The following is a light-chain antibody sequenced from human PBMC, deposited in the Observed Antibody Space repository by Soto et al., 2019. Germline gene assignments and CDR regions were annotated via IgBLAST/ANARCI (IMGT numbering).Light chain of an antibody. V-gene: IGLV1-47*01. J-gene: IGLJ2*01. CDR3: ATWDDSLSGVV. CDR1: SSNIGSNS. CDR2: TNN. Sequence: QSVLTQPPSASGTPGQRVTISCSGSSSNIGSNSVNWYRQLPGTAPKLLIYTNNQRPSGVPDRFSGSKSGTSASLAISGLRSEDEADYYCATWDDSLSGVVFGGGTKLTVL.